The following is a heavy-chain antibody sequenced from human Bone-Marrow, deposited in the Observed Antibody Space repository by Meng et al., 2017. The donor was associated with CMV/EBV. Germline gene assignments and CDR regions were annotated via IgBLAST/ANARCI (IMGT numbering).Heavy chain of an antibody. V-gene: IGHV3-20*04. CDR3: AKDIGSGSYNYYYGMDV. CDR2: IRWNGGTT. CDR1: GFTFSSYG. D-gene: IGHD3-10*01. Sequence: GESLKISCAASGFTFSSYGMHWVRQAPGKGLEWVAGIRWNGGTTGYTDSVKGRFTISRDNAKNSLHLQMNSLRAEDMALYYCAKDIGSGSYNYYYGMDVWGQGTTVTVSS. J-gene: IGHJ6*02.